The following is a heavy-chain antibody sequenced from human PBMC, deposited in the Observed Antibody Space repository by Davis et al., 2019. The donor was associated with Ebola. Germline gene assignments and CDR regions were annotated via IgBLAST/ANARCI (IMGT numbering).Heavy chain of an antibody. D-gene: IGHD2-8*01. CDR1: GYTFTGYG. CDR3: ARRVYSRSGFDS. Sequence: ASVKVSCKASGYTFTGYGISWVRQAPGQGLEWMGWLNPNSGNTDSTHKFQGRLTMTKNISIGTAYMELSTLTSEDTAVYYCARRVYSRSGFDSWGLGTLVTVSS. CDR2: LNPNSGNT. J-gene: IGHJ4*02. V-gene: IGHV1-8*02.